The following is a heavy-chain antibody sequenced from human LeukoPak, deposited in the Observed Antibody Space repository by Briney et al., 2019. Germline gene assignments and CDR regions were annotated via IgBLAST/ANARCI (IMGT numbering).Heavy chain of an antibody. CDR2: INPNSGGT. V-gene: IGHV1-2*02. CDR1: GYTFTGYY. D-gene: IGHD3-22*01. CDR3: ARLASGIPDSSGYYYYYYYMDV. Sequence: ASVKVSCKASGYTFTGYYMHWVRQAPGQGLEWMGWINPNSGGTNYAQKFQGRVTMTRDTSISTAYMELSRLRSDDTAVYYCARLASGIPDSSGYYYYYYYMDVWGKGTTVTISS. J-gene: IGHJ6*03.